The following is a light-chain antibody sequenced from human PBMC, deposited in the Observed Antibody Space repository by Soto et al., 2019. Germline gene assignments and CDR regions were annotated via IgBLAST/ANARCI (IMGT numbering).Light chain of an antibody. V-gene: IGLV1-40*01. CDR1: SSNIGEGYD. CDR2: GNS. CDR3: QSYDSSLIYV. J-gene: IGLJ1*01. Sequence: QSVLTQPPSVSGAPGQRVTISCTGSSSNIGEGYDVPWYQQLPGKAPKLLIYGNSNRPSGVPDRFSGSKSGTSASLSITGRQAEDEDDYYCQSYDSSLIYVFGTGTKVTVL.